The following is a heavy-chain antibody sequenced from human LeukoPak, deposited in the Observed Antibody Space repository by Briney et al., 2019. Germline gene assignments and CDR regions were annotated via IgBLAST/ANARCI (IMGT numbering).Heavy chain of an antibody. CDR2: ISGSGGST. D-gene: IGHD3-10*01. CDR3: AKDFNYGSGSYYDY. CDR1: GFTFSSYA. Sequence: PGGSLRLSCAASGFTFSSYAMSWVRQAPGKGLEWVSAISGSGGSTYYADSVKGRFTISRDNSKNTLYLQMNSLRAEDTAVYYCAKDFNYGSGSYYDYWGQGTLVTVSS. V-gene: IGHV3-23*01. J-gene: IGHJ4*02.